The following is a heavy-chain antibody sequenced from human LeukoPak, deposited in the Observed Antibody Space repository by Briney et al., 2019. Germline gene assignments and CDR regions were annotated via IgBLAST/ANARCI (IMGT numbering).Heavy chain of an antibody. V-gene: IGHV3-7*01. Sequence: PGGSLRLSCAASGFMFNDYWMMWVRQAPGAGLEWVTNIKPDGSETYYMGSVRGRFTISRDNAKNLLYLQMNDLRGEDTAVYYCGGFEYEAGLGWWGQGTLVAVST. CDR1: GFMFNDYW. D-gene: IGHD6-19*01. J-gene: IGHJ4*02. CDR2: IKPDGSET. CDR3: GGFEYEAGLGW.